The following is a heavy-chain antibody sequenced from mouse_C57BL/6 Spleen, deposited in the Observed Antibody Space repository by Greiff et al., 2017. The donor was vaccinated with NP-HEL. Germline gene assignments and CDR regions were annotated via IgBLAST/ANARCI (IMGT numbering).Heavy chain of an antibody. Sequence: EVKVEESGGGLVQPGGSMKLSCVASGFTFSNYWMNWVRQSPEKGLEWVAQIRLKSDNYATHYAESVKGRFTISRDDSKSSVYLQMNNLRAEDTGMYYCTVSSSYYAMDYWGQGTSVTVSS. D-gene: IGHD1-1*01. J-gene: IGHJ4*01. CDR1: GFTFSNYW. CDR2: IRLKSDNYAT. CDR3: TVSSSYYAMDY. V-gene: IGHV6-3*01.